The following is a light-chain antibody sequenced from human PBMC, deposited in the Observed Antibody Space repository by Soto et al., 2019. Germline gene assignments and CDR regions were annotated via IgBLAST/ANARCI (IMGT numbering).Light chain of an antibody. J-gene: IGKJ4*01. Sequence: EIVLTQSPGTLSLSPGERATLSCRASQSVSSSYLAWYQQKPGQAPRLLIYGASSRATGIPDRFSASGSGTDFTLTISRLEPEDFAVYYCQQYGSSPLTFGGGTKVEX. CDR3: QQYGSSPLT. V-gene: IGKV3-20*01. CDR2: GAS. CDR1: QSVSSSY.